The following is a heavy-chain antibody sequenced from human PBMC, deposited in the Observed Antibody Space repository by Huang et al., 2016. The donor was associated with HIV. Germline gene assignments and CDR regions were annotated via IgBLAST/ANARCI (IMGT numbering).Heavy chain of an antibody. CDR3: ARENEFCGSTNCHHYYYGLDV. V-gene: IGHV4-4*07. CDR2: FYTRENT. CDR1: GGSISTYY. J-gene: IGHJ6*02. Sequence: QVQLQESGPGLVKPSETLSLTCTVSGGSISTYYWSWIRQSAGKGLEWIGRFYTRENTNYNPSLRSRVTMSVDTSKNQFSLRLTSVTAADTAVYYCARENEFCGSTNCHHYYYGLDVWGQGTTVTVSS. D-gene: IGHD2-2*01.